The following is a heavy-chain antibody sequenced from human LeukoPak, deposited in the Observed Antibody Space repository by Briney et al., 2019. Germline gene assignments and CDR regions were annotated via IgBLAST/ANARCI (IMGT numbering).Heavy chain of an antibody. J-gene: IGHJ4*02. V-gene: IGHV3-9*01. CDR3: AKDLGLRKTETHFDC. CDR2: ISWNSDSV. Sequence: GGSLRLSCAGSGFTFDDYAMHWVRQAPGKGLEWISAISWNSDSVGYADSVKGRVTISRDNAKKSLYPQMNSLRVEDTALYFCAKDLGLRKTETHFDCWGQGTLVTVSS. D-gene: IGHD4-17*01. CDR1: GFTFDDYA.